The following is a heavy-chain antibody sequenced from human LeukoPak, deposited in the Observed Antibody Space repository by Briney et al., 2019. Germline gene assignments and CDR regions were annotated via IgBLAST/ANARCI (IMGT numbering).Heavy chain of an antibody. D-gene: IGHD5-24*01. J-gene: IGHJ4*02. CDR1: GYTFTSYY. CDR3: ARDRVREMATITDY. V-gene: IGHV1-46*01. Sequence: GASVKVSCKASGYTFTSYYLHWVRQAPGQGLEWMRIINPSGGSTSYAQKFQGRVTMTRDMSTSTVYMELSSLRSEDTAVYYCARDRVREMATITDYWGQGTLVTVSS. CDR2: INPSGGST.